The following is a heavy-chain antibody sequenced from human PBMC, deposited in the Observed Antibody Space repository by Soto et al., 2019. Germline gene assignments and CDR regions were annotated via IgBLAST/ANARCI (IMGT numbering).Heavy chain of an antibody. V-gene: IGHV4-59*01. D-gene: IGHD2-2*01. Sequence: QVHLQESGPGLVKPSETLSLTCTVSGASISSDYWSWIRQPPGKGLEWIAYIYYSGGTNYNPSLKSPVTISMNPSNNQFSLKLSSVTAADTAVYYCARKSTSNQFDHWGQGTLVTVSS. CDR2: IYYSGGT. CDR1: GASISSDY. CDR3: ARKSTSNQFDH. J-gene: IGHJ4*02.